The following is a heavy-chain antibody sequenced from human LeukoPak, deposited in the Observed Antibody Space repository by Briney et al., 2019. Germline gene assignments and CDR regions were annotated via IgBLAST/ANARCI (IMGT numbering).Heavy chain of an antibody. V-gene: IGHV4-34*01. J-gene: IGHJ4*02. Sequence: PSETLSLTCAVSGVSFDDYYWSWVRHTPGKGLEWIGEINHSGYTNDSPSLKSRVTLSIDTSRKQFSLNLRSVTVADAGIYYCTRMTTGHDYWGQGTLVTVSS. D-gene: IGHD4-17*01. CDR3: TRMTTGHDY. CDR2: INHSGYT. CDR1: GVSFDDYY.